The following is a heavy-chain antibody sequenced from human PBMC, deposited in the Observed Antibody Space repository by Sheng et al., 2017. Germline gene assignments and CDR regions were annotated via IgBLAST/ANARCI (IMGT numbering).Heavy chain of an antibody. D-gene: IGHD1-26*01. J-gene: IGHJ4*02. CDR3: ARDKSGRYAHLDS. CDR2: IYYDGSSR. Sequence: QVQLVESGGGVVQPGESLRLSCAASGFTFSNYGMHWVRQAPGKGLEWVSIIYYDGSSRFYADSVKGRFTISRDNSKNTLYLQMNSLRVEDTALYYCARDKSGRYAHLDSWGQGTPVTVSS. CDR1: GFTFSNYG. V-gene: IGHV3-33*01.